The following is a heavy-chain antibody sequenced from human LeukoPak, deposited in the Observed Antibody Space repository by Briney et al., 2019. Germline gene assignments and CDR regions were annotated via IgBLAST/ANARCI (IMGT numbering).Heavy chain of an antibody. Sequence: SETLSLTCAVYGGSFSGYYWSWIRQPPGKGLEWIGEINHSGSTNYNPSLKSRVTISVDTSKNQFSLKLSSVTAADTAVYYCARRVDTATLDYWGQGTLVTVSS. CDR2: INHSGST. V-gene: IGHV4-34*01. J-gene: IGHJ4*02. CDR3: ARRVDTATLDY. D-gene: IGHD5-18*01. CDR1: GGSFSGYY.